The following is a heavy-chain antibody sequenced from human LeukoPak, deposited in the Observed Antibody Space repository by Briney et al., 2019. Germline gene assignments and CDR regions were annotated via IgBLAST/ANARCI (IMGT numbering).Heavy chain of an antibody. CDR1: GFTVSSNY. CDR3: ARDLYSGSYYVD. CDR2: IYSGGSI. V-gene: IGHV3-53*01. J-gene: IGHJ4*02. D-gene: IGHD1-26*01. Sequence: GGSLRLSCAASGFTVSSNYMSWVRQAPGKGLEWVSVIYSGGSIYYADSVKGRFTISRDNSKNTLYLQMNSLRAEDTAVYYCARDLYSGSYYVDWGQGTLVTVSS.